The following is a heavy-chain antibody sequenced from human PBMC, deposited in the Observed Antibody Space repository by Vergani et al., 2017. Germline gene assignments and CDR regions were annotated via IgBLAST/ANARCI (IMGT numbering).Heavy chain of an antibody. J-gene: IGHJ6*02. CDR2: ISWDGGST. CDR1: GFTFDDYA. V-gene: IGHV3-43D*03. Sequence: EVQLVESGGGVVQPGGSLRLSCAASGFTFDDYAMHWVRQAPGKGLEWVSLISWDGGSTYYADSVKGRFTISRDNSKNSLYLQMNSLRAEDTALYYCAKDDSSGSYDYYGMDVWGQGTTVTVSS. CDR3: AKDDSSGSYDYYGMDV. D-gene: IGHD3-10*01.